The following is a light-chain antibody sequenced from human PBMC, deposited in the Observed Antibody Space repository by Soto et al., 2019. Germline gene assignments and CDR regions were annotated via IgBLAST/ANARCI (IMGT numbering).Light chain of an antibody. CDR3: QTWGTGYVV. CDR2: LYSAGRH. Sequence: QSVLTQSPSASASLGASVKITCTLSSGHSTYAIAWHQQQPGKGPRYLMRLYSAGRHIKGDGVPDRFSGSGSGTERDLTISNLQSDDEADYYCQTWGTGYVVFGGGTKLTVL. J-gene: IGLJ2*01. V-gene: IGLV4-69*01. CDR1: SGHSTYA.